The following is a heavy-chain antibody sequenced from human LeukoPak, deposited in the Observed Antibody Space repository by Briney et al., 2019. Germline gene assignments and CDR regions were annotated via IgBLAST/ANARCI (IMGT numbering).Heavy chain of an antibody. CDR1: GFTFSSYW. J-gene: IGHJ4*02. CDR3: ARAVTVYTSGWSHYFDF. D-gene: IGHD6-19*01. Sequence: GGSLRLSCAASGFTFSSYWMSWVRQAPGKGLEWVASIKEDGREKYYVDSLKGRFTISRDNGRNSLYLQMNSPRAEDTAIYYCARAVTVYTSGWSHYFDFWGQGTLVTVSS. CDR2: IKEDGREK. V-gene: IGHV3-7*03.